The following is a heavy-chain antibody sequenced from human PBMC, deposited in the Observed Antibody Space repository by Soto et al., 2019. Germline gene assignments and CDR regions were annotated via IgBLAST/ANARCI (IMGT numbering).Heavy chain of an antibody. CDR3: ARGSYYTTSWHYFDY. CDR1: GFTFNSYA. V-gene: IGHV3-23*01. D-gene: IGHD6-13*01. Sequence: GGSLRLSCAASGFTFNSYAMSWVRQAPGKGLEWVSLISGSGGNTYYADSVKGRFTISRDNSKNTLYLQMNSLRADDTAFYYCARGSYYTTSWHYFDYWGQGTLVTVSS. J-gene: IGHJ4*02. CDR2: ISGSGGNT.